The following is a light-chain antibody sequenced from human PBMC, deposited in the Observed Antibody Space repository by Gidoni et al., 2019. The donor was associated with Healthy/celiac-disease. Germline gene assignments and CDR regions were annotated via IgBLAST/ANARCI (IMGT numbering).Light chain of an antibody. Sequence: DIHMTQSPSSLSASVGDRVTITCRASQSISSYLNWYQQKPGKDPKLLIYAASSLQSGVPSRFSGSGSGTDLTLTISSLQPEDFATYYCQQSYSTPRTFGGGTKVEIK. CDR3: QQSYSTPRT. V-gene: IGKV1-39*01. CDR1: QSISSY. J-gene: IGKJ4*02. CDR2: AAS.